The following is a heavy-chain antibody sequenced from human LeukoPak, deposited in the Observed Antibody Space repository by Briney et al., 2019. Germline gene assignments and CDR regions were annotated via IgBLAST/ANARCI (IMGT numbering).Heavy chain of an antibody. Sequence: ASVKVSCKASGYTFTSYGISWVRQAPGQGLEWMGWISAYNGNTNYAQKLQGRVTMTTDTSTSTAYMELRSLRSDDTAVYYCARIRGCSTTSCFNPDGWFDPWGQGTLVTVSS. CDR1: GYTFTSYG. D-gene: IGHD2-2*01. J-gene: IGHJ5*02. CDR2: ISAYNGNT. CDR3: ARIRGCSTTSCFNPDGWFDP. V-gene: IGHV1-18*01.